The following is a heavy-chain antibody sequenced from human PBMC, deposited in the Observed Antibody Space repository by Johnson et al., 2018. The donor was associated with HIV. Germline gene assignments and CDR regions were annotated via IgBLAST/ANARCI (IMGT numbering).Heavy chain of an antibody. J-gene: IGHJ3*02. CDR1: GFTFSDYY. Sequence: VQLVESGGGLVQPGGSLRLSCAASGFTFSDYYMSWIRQAIGKGLEWVSVIGADVDTYYPGSVKGRFTISRENAKNSLYLQMNSLRAGDTAVYYCARGSGSSIAARGAFDIWGQGTVVTVSS. CDR2: IGADVDT. CDR3: ARGSGSSIAARGAFDI. D-gene: IGHD6-6*01. V-gene: IGHV3-13*01.